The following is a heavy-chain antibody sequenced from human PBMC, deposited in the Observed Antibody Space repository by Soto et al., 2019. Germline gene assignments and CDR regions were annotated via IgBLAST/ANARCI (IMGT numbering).Heavy chain of an antibody. D-gene: IGHD3-22*01. Sequence: EMQLLESGGRLVQPGGSLRLSCAASGFTISNNAMNWVRQAPREGLEWVSTIFSSGGGGGTRYADSVKGRFTISRDNSKNTLYLQMNSLRPEDTVIYYCARDVSSYSFSWGQGTLVTVSS. J-gene: IGHJ5*02. V-gene: IGHV3-23*01. CDR2: IFSSGGGGGT. CDR1: GFTISNNA. CDR3: ARDVSSYSFS.